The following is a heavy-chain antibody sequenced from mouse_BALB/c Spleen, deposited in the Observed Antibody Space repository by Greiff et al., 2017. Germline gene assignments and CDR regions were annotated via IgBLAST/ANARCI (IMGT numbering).Heavy chain of an antibody. J-gene: IGHJ1*01. Sequence: EVQGVESGGGLVKPGGSLKLSCAASGFTFSDYYMYWVRQTPEKRLEWVATISDGGSYTYYPDSVKGRFTISRDNAKNNLYLQMSSLKSEDTAMYYCARGWLRSYWYFDVWGAGNTVTVSS. D-gene: IGHD2-2*01. V-gene: IGHV5-4*02. CDR1: GFTFSDYY. CDR2: ISDGGSYT. CDR3: ARGWLRSYWYFDV.